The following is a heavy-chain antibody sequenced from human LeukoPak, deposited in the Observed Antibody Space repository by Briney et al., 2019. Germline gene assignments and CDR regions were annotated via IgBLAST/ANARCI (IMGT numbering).Heavy chain of an antibody. CDR2: INAYLRQT. D-gene: IGHD4-17*01. V-gene: IGHV1-18*01. Sequence: ASVKVSCKASGYKFINYGINWVRQAPGQGLEWMGWINAYLRQTTYAQKFQDRVTMTTDTSTSTAYMELRSLTSDDTAVYYCARGTAGDYLHDYWGQGTLVTVSS. J-gene: IGHJ4*02. CDR3: ARGTAGDYLHDY. CDR1: GYKFINYG.